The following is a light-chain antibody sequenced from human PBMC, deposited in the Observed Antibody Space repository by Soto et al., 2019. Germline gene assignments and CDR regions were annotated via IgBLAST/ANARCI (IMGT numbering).Light chain of an antibody. J-gene: IGLJ1*01. CDR2: EVN. Sequence: QSALTQPPSAFGSPGQSVAISCTGTSRDVGASDYVSWYQQHSGKAPKLLLYEVNKRPSGVPDRFSGSKSGNTASLTVSALQADDEADYYCLSHSGSSNVLGTGTKLTVL. CDR1: SRDVGASDY. CDR3: LSHSGSSNV. V-gene: IGLV2-8*01.